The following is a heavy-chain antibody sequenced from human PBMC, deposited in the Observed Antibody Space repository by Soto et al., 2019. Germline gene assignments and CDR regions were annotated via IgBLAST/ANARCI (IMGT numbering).Heavy chain of an antibody. J-gene: IGHJ4*02. V-gene: IGHV3-48*01. CDR3: ARSLAAADVDY. Sequence: EELLRLSCEASGFTFSSFCMNWVRQAPGKGLEWVSYISSSSSTIYYADSVKGRFSISRDNAKNSLYLQMNSLRAEDTAVYYCARSLAAADVDYWGQGT. CDR2: ISSSSSTI. D-gene: IGHD6-13*01. CDR1: GFTFSSFC.